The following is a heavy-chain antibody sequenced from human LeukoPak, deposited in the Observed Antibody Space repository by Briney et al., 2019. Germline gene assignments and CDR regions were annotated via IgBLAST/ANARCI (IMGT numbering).Heavy chain of an antibody. D-gene: IGHD3-22*01. CDR1: GGSISSYY. J-gene: IGHJ4*02. Sequence: SETLSLTCTVSGGSISSYYWSWIRQPPGKGLEWIGYIYYSGSTYYNPSLKSRVTISVDKSKNQFSLKLSSVTAADTAIYYCARVPDSGGYYLSFDYWGQGTLVTVSS. CDR3: ARVPDSGGYYLSFDY. CDR2: IYYSGST. V-gene: IGHV4-59*08.